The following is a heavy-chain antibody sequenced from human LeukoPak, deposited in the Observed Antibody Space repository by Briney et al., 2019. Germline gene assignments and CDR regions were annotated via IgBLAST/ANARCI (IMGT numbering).Heavy chain of an antibody. Sequence: SETLSLTCAVYGGSFSGYYWSWIRQPPGKGLEWIGEINHSGSTKSNPSLKSRVIISVGTSKKQFSLKLTSVTAADTAVYYCARDLIEAAGTNWFDPWGQGTLVTVSS. D-gene: IGHD6-13*01. CDR2: INHSGST. V-gene: IGHV4-34*01. J-gene: IGHJ5*02. CDR3: ARDLIEAAGTNWFDP. CDR1: GGSFSGYY.